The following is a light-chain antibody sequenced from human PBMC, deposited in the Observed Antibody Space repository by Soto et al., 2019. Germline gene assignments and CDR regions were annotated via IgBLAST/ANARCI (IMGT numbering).Light chain of an antibody. CDR1: SSDIGAYNY. V-gene: IGLV2-14*01. CDR2: DVS. J-gene: IGLJ3*02. Sequence: QSVLTQPASVSGSPGQSITISCTGSSSDIGAYNYVSWYQQHPGKAPKLMIYDVSNRPSGVSYRFSGSKSGSTASLTISWLQVEDEADYYCSSYTISRIRVFGGGTKVTVL. CDR3: SSYTISRIRV.